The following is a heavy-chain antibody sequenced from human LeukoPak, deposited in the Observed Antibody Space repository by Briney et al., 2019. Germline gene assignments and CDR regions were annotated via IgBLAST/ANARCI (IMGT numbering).Heavy chain of an antibody. Sequence: SETLSLTCTASGGSISSHNWSWIRQPPGKGLEGIGYTYYSGRTNYEPFLKSRVTISVDTSKNQFPLQLSSVTAADTSVYYCARDYYDRSGSYFGYYYYYYMDVWSKGTTVTVSS. CDR1: GGSISSHN. CDR3: ARDYYDRSGSYFGYYYYYYMDV. D-gene: IGHD3-22*01. J-gene: IGHJ6*03. CDR2: TYYSGRT. V-gene: IGHV4-59*11.